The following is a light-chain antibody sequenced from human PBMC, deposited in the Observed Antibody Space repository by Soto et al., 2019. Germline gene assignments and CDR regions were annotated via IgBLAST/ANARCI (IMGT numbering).Light chain of an antibody. V-gene: IGLV2-14*01. CDR3: CSYTSSGAHV. J-gene: IGLJ2*01. Sequence: QSVLTQPASVSGSPGQSITISCTGTSSDVGGYDYVSWHQQHPGKAPKLMIYEVNTRPSGVSNRFSGSKSGNTASLTIPGLQAEDEADYYCCSYTSSGAHVFGGGTKLTVL. CDR1: SSDVGGYDY. CDR2: EVN.